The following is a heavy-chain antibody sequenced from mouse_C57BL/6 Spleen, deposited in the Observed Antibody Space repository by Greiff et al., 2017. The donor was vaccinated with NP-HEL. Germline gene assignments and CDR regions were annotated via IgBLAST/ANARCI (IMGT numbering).Heavy chain of an antibody. V-gene: IGHV1-63*01. CDR2: IYPGGGYT. J-gene: IGHJ2*01. Sequence: QVQLKQSGAELVRPGTSVKMSCKASGYTFTNYWIGWAKQRPGHGLEWIGDIYPGGGYTNYNEKFKGKATLTADKSSSTAYMQFSSLTSEDSAIYYCARRQLRRYFDYWGQGTTLTVSS. CDR1: GYTFTNYW. D-gene: IGHD3-2*02. CDR3: ARRQLRRYFDY.